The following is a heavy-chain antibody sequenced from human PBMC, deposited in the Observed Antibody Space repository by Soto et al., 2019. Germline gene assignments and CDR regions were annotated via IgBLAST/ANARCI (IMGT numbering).Heavy chain of an antibody. CDR2: ISGSGGST. Sequence: EVQLLESGGGLVKPGGSLRLSCAASGFTFSSYAMSWVRQAPGKGLEWVSAISGSGGSTDYAESVKGRFTISRDNSKNTVYLQMNSLRAEDTAVYYCAKDPAAIPRGDVDIWGQGTVVTVSS. CDR1: GFTFSSYA. J-gene: IGHJ3*02. CDR3: AKDPAAIPRGDVDI. D-gene: IGHD5-18*01. V-gene: IGHV3-23*01.